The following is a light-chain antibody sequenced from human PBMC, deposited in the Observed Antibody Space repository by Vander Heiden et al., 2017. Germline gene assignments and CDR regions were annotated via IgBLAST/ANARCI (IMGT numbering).Light chain of an antibody. J-gene: IGLJ1*01. CDR2: EVS. V-gene: IGLV2-14*01. Sequence: QSALTQPASVSGSPGQPIAISCTGTISDVGGYKYVSWYQQHPGKAPKVIIYEVSNRPSGVSNRYFGSKSGNTASLTISGLQAEDEADYYCSSFTSSSPHVFGTGTQVTVL. CDR3: SSFTSSSPHV. CDR1: ISDVGGYKY.